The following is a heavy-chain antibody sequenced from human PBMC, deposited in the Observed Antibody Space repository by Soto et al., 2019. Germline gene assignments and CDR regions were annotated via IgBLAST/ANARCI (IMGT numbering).Heavy chain of an antibody. D-gene: IGHD6-19*01. CDR3: AREAAVAGTAFDI. J-gene: IGHJ3*02. Sequence: GGSLRLSCAASGFTLSIYSMSWVRQAPGKGLEWVSSISSSSSYIYYVDSVKGRFTISRDNAKNSLYLQMNSLRAEDTTVYYCAREAAVAGTAFDICSQGTMVRVSS. V-gene: IGHV3-21*01. CDR2: ISSSSSYI. CDR1: GFTLSIYS.